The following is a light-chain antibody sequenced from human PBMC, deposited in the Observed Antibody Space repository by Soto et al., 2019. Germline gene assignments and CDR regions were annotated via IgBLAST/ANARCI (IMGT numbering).Light chain of an antibody. Sequence: EIVLTQSPGTLSLSPGERATLSCRASQSVSSNYLAWYQQKSGQAPRLLIYDATSRATDVPDRFSGSGSGTDFTLTISRLEPEDFAVYYCQQYGSSPPITFGPGTKVDIK. CDR1: QSVSSNY. CDR3: QQYGSSPPIT. J-gene: IGKJ3*01. CDR2: DAT. V-gene: IGKV3-20*01.